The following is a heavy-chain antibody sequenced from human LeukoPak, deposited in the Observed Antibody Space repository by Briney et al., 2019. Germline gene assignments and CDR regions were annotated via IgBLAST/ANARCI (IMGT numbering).Heavy chain of an antibody. Sequence: SETLSLTCTVSGGSISSGSYYWSWIRQPAGKGLEWIGRIYTSGSTNYNPSLKSRVTISVDTSKNQFSLKLSSVTAAGTAVYYCARGIRDGYNYLFDYWGQGTLVTVSS. D-gene: IGHD5-24*01. J-gene: IGHJ4*02. CDR1: GGSISSGSYY. CDR2: IYTSGST. CDR3: ARGIRDGYNYLFDY. V-gene: IGHV4-61*02.